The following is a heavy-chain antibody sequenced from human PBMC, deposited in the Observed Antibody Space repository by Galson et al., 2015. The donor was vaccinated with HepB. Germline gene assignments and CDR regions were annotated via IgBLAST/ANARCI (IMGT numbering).Heavy chain of an antibody. D-gene: IGHD2-15*01. CDR2: IIPIFGTA. Sequence: SVKVSCKASGGTFSSYAISWVRQAPGQGLEWMGGIIPIFGTANYAQKFQGRVTITADESTSTAYMELSSLRSEDTAVYYCAREYCSGGSCYSMVGWFDPWGQGTLVTVSS. V-gene: IGHV1-69*13. CDR1: GGTFSSYA. CDR3: AREYCSGGSCYSMVGWFDP. J-gene: IGHJ5*02.